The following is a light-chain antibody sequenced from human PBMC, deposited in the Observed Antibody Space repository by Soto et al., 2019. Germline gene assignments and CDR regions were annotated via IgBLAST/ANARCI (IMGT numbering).Light chain of an antibody. CDR2: DAS. Sequence: EIVLTQSPATLSLSPGERATLSCRASQSVSSYLAWYQQKPGQAPGLLIYDASNRATGIPARFSGSGSGIDFTLTISSLEPEDFAVYYCQQRSNWPITFGQGTRLEIK. CDR1: QSVSSY. V-gene: IGKV3-11*01. J-gene: IGKJ5*01. CDR3: QQRSNWPIT.